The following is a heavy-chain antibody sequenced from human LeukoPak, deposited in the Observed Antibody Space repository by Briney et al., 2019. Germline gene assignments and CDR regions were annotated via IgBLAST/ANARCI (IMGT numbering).Heavy chain of an antibody. J-gene: IGHJ5*02. CDR3: ARAIGTYYDFWSGYYFAFTWFDP. V-gene: IGHV4-30-2*01. CDR1: GGSISSGGYS. CDR2: IYHSGST. D-gene: IGHD3-3*01. Sequence: PSETLSLTCAVSGGSISSGGYSWSWIRQPPGKGLEWIGYIYHSGSTYYNPSLKSRVTISVDRSKNQFSLKLSSVTAADTAVYYCARAIGTYYDFWSGYYFAFTWFDPWGQGTLVTVSP.